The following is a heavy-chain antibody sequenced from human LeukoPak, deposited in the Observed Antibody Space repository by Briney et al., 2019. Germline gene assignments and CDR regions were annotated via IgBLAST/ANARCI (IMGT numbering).Heavy chain of an antibody. V-gene: IGHV4-30-4*01. CDR2: IYYSGST. Sequence: SQTLSLTCTVSGGSISSGDYYWSWIRQPPGKGLEWIGYIYYSGSTYYNPSLKSRVTISVDTSKNQFSLKLSSVTAADTAVYYCARETYYYDSSGYVDYWGQGTLVTVSS. J-gene: IGHJ4*02. CDR1: GGSISSGDYY. CDR3: ARETYYYDSSGYVDY. D-gene: IGHD3-22*01.